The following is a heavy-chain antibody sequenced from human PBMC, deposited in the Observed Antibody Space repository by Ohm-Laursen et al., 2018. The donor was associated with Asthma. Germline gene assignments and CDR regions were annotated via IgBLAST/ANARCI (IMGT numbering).Heavy chain of an antibody. CDR2: IYFTGST. D-gene: IGHD4-23*01. CDR1: GGSISSGGYY. J-gene: IGHJ3*02. V-gene: IGHV4-31*03. CDR3: AREMTVETRAFDI. Sequence: TLSLTCTVSGGSISSGGYYWSWIRQYPGKGLEWIAYIYFTGSTYYNPSLKSRVALSIDTSTSQFSLKLSSVTAADTAVYYCAREMTVETRAFDIWGQGRMVTVSS.